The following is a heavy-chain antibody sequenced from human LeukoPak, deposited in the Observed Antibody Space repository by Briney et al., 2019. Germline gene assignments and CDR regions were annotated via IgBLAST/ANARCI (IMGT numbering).Heavy chain of an antibody. CDR1: GFTFRTYG. CDR2: ITGSSTWT. V-gene: IGHV3-23*01. Sequence: GGSLRLSCEASGFTFRTYGMTWVRQSPGKGLEWVSGITGSSTWTYYADSVRGRFTISRNNSKNTLHLQMNNLTADDTAIYYCARELVSLGTGYFDLWGRGTLVTVSS. CDR3: ARELVSLGTGYFDL. J-gene: IGHJ2*01. D-gene: IGHD7-27*01.